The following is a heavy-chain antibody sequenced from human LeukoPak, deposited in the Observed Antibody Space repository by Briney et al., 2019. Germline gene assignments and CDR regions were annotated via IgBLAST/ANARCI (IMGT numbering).Heavy chain of an antibody. CDR3: AKDLFGELRGPFDY. D-gene: IGHD3-10*02. J-gene: IGHJ4*02. V-gene: IGHV3-30*18. Sequence: GGSLRLSCAASGFTFSSYGMHWVRQAPGKGLEWVAVISYDGSNKYYADSVKGRFTISRDNSKNTLHLQMNSLRAEDTAVYYCAKDLFGELRGPFDYWGQGTLVTVSS. CDR2: ISYDGSNK. CDR1: GFTFSSYG.